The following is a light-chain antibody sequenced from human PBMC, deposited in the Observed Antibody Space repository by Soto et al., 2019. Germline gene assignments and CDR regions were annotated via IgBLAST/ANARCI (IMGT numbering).Light chain of an antibody. J-gene: IGKJ1*01. CDR1: QTISSW. Sequence: DIQMTQSPSTLSGSVGDRVTITCRASQTISSWLAWYQQKPGKAPKLLIYDASSLESGVPSRFSGSGSGTDFTLTISSLQPDDFATYYCQQYNSYRAFGQGTKVDIK. V-gene: IGKV1-5*01. CDR3: QQYNSYRA. CDR2: DAS.